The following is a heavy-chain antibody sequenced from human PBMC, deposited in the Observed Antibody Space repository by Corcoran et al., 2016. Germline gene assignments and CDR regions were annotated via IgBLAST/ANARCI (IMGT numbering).Heavy chain of an antibody. J-gene: IGHJ4*02. CDR3: TRENEVSGGYGGGGY. D-gene: IGHD2-15*01. CDR1: GFSFSVYG. Sequence: QVHLAESGGGVVHPGTSLRLSCAASGFSFSVYGMHWVRQAPGKGPEWVGVMWNDGNRKYYADSVKGRFTVSRDTSVNILYMQMNSLRAEETAIYYCTRENEVSGGYGGGGYGGQGTLVTVSS. CDR2: MWNDGNRK. V-gene: IGHV3-33*01.